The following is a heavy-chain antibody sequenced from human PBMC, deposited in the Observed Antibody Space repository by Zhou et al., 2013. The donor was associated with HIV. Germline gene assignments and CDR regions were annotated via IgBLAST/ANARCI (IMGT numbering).Heavy chain of an antibody. D-gene: IGHD2-2*01. V-gene: IGHV1-18*01. Sequence: QVQLVQSGAEVKKPGASVKVSCKASGYTFTSSGISWVRQAPGQGLEWMGWIGVDNDNTNYAQKLQGRVTMTTDTSTSTVYMELRSLRSDDTAVYYCARDRYCSRTSCYGPLGGMDVWGQGTTVTVSS. CDR2: IGVDNDNT. CDR1: GYTFTSSG. CDR3: ARDRYCSRTSCYGPLGGMDV. J-gene: IGHJ6*02.